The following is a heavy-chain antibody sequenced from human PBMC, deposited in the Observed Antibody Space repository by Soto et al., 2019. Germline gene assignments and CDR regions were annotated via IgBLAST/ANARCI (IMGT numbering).Heavy chain of an antibody. D-gene: IGHD5-12*01. CDR2: INHRGST. CDR1: GESFIGYY. J-gene: IGHJ5*02. V-gene: IGHV4-34*02. Sequence: QVHLQQWGAGLLMPSETLSLTCAVYGESFIGYYWTWIRQPPGKGLEWIGEINHRGSTNYNPSLKSRVTISIDTSKNQFSLKLTSVTAADTSVYYCARTDIVTTNRFDPWGQGTLVTVSS. CDR3: ARTDIVTTNRFDP.